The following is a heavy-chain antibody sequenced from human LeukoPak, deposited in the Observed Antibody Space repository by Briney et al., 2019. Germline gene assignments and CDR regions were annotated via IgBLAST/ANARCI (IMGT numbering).Heavy chain of an antibody. V-gene: IGHV3-20*04. Sequence: GGSLRLSCAASGFTFDDYGMSWVRQAPGKGLEWVSGINWNGGSTGYADSVKGRFTISRDNAKNSLYLQMNSLRAEDTALYYCARGTLKAAATDFDYWGQRTLVTVSS. CDR2: INWNGGST. CDR3: ARGTLKAAATDFDY. D-gene: IGHD6-13*01. CDR1: GFTFDDYG. J-gene: IGHJ4*02.